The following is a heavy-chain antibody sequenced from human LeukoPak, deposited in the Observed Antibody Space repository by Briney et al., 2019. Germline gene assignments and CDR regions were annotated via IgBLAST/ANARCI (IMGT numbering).Heavy chain of an antibody. CDR1: GFTFSSYG. D-gene: IGHD3-9*01. Sequence: PGGSLRLSCAASGFTFSSYGMHWVRQAPGKRLEWVAVISYGGSNEYYADSVKGRFTISRDNSKNTLYLQMNSLRAEDTAVYYCAKDQRGYDILTGYYVPYYFDYWGQGTLVTVSS. V-gene: IGHV3-30*18. CDR2: ISYGGSNE. J-gene: IGHJ4*02. CDR3: AKDQRGYDILTGYYVPYYFDY.